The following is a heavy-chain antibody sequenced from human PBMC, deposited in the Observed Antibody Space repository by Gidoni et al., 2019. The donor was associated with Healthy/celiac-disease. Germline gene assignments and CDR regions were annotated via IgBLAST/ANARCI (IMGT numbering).Heavy chain of an antibody. CDR3: VKDHYDSSGYYYSHFQH. V-gene: IGHV3-64D*08. Sequence: EVQLVESGGGLVQPGGSVRLSCSASGFTCSSYDMHWVRQAPGKGLEYVSAISSNGGSTYYADSVKGRFTISRDNSKNTLYLQMSSLRAEDTAVYYCVKDHYDSSGYYYSHFQHWGQGTLVTVSS. J-gene: IGHJ1*01. D-gene: IGHD3-22*01. CDR2: ISSNGGST. CDR1: GFTCSSYD.